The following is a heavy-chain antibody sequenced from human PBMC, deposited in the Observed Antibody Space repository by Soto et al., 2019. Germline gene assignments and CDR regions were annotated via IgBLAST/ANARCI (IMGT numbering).Heavy chain of an antibody. D-gene: IGHD3-3*01. CDR1: GYPLTELS. J-gene: IGHJ4*02. CDR3: ARGRNYDFWSGGARGRSSGWSPLGD. V-gene: IGHV1-18*01. CDR2: ISAYNGNT. Sequence: ASVKVSCKVSGYPLTELSMHWVRQAPGKGLEWMGWISAYNGNTNYAQKLQGRVTMTTDTSTSTAYMELRSLRSDDTAVYYCARGRNYDFWSGGARGRSSGWSPLGDLGQGTLVTVSS.